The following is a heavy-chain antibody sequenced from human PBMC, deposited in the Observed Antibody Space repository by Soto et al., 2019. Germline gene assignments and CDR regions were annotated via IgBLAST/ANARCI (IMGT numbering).Heavy chain of an antibody. Sequence: LSLTCSVSGVSVSSGSYYWSWIRQPPGKGLEWIGYIYHYTGGTNYNPSLKSRVTISVDTSKNQFSLKLSSVTAADTAVYYCARVNGGPYYFDKWGQGTLVTVSS. CDR2: IYHYTGGT. V-gene: IGHV4-61*01. D-gene: IGHD2-8*01. CDR3: ARVNGGPYYFDK. CDR1: GVSVSSGSYY. J-gene: IGHJ4*02.